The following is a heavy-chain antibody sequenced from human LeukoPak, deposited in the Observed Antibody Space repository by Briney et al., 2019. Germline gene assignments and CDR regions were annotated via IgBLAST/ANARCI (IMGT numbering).Heavy chain of an antibody. CDR3: ARYAFVDIVATIVDY. J-gene: IGHJ4*02. V-gene: IGHV3-21*01. CDR1: GFTFSSYS. CDR2: ISSSSYI. D-gene: IGHD5-12*01. Sequence: PGGSLRLSCAASGFTFSSYSMNWVRQAPGKGLEWVSSISSSSYIYYADSVKGRFTISRDNAKNSLYLQMNSLRAEDTAVYYCARYAFVDIVATIVDYWGQGTLVTVSS.